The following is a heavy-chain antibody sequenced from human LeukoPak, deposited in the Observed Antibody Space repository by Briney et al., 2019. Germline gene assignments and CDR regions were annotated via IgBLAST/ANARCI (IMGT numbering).Heavy chain of an antibody. CDR2: LFGSGRT. Sequence: GGSLRLSCAACGFSVGSNYMNWVRQAPGKGVEWVSILFGSGRTYYGDSVKGRFTISRHNSKNTLFLQMSNLRSEDTAVYYCVRVRSSSWYFDLWGQGTRVTVSS. D-gene: IGHD6-13*01. CDR3: VRVRSSSWYFDL. CDR1: GFSVGSNY. V-gene: IGHV3-66*02. J-gene: IGHJ4*02.